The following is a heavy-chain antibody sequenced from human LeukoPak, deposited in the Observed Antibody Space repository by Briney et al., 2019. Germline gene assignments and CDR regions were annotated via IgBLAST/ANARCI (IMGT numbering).Heavy chain of an antibody. Sequence: VASVKVSCKASGYTFTSYGISWVRQAPGQGLEWMGWISAYNGNTNYAQKLQGRVTMTTDTSTSTAYMELRSLRSDDTAVYYCARGPYSGSYYYYYYYMDVWGKGTTVTVSS. CDR1: GYTFTSYG. D-gene: IGHD1-26*01. CDR3: ARGPYSGSYYYYYYYMDV. V-gene: IGHV1-18*01. CDR2: ISAYNGNT. J-gene: IGHJ6*03.